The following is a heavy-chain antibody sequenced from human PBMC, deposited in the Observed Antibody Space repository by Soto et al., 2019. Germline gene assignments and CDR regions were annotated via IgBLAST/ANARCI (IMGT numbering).Heavy chain of an antibody. CDR1: GFTFSSYG. CDR3: AALRTVDY. Sequence: QVQLVESGGGVVQPGRSLRLSCAAFGFTFSSYGMHWVRQAPGKGLEWVAVISYDGSNKYYADSVKGRFTISRDNSKNTLYLQMNSLRAEDTAVYYCAALRTVDYWGQGTLVTVSS. V-gene: IGHV3-30*03. D-gene: IGHD5-12*01. CDR2: ISYDGSNK. J-gene: IGHJ4*02.